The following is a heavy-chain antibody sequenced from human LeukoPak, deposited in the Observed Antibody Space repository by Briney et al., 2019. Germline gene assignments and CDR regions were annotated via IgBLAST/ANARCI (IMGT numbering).Heavy chain of an antibody. J-gene: IGHJ4*02. CDR2: IYHSGST. V-gene: IGHV4-38-2*02. Sequence: PSETLSLTCTVSGYSISSGYYWGWIRQPPGKGLEWIGSIYHSGSTYYNPSLKSRVTISVDTSKNQFSLKLSSVTAADTAVYYCASGGGASGSYYFDYWGQGTLVTVSS. CDR1: GYSISSGYY. D-gene: IGHD1-26*01. CDR3: ASGGGASGSYYFDY.